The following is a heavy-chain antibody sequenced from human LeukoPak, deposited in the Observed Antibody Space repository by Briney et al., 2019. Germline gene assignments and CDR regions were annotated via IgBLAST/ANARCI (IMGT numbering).Heavy chain of an antibody. Sequence: GASVKVSCKASGYTFTSYYMHWVRQAPGQGLEWMGIINPSGGSTSYAQKFQGRVTMTRDMSTSTVYMELSNLRSEDTAVYYCARDHLNYYDSSGYPLAGYYFDYWGQRTLVTASS. CDR2: INPSGGST. V-gene: IGHV1-46*01. CDR1: GYTFTSYY. J-gene: IGHJ4*02. CDR3: ARDHLNYYDSSGYPLAGYYFDY. D-gene: IGHD3-22*01.